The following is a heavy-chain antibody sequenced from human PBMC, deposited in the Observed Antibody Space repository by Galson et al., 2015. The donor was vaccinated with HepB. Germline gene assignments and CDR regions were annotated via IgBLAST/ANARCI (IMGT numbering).Heavy chain of an antibody. CDR3: ARVPGTIYYYGMDV. Sequence: CAISGDRGSNGNAAWYCIRHAPSSSLEWLGTTYYRATWYSDYAVSVRGRITIHPATSNHHSSLQLNSVTPEDTAVYCCARVPGTIYYYGMDVWGQGTTVTVSS. CDR1: GDRGSNGNAA. CDR2: TYYRATWYS. V-gene: IGHV6-1*01. D-gene: IGHD1-1*01. J-gene: IGHJ6*02.